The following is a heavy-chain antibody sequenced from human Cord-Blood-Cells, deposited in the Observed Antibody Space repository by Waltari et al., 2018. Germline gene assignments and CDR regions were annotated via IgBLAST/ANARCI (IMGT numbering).Heavy chain of an antibody. Sequence: QVQLQESGPGLVKPSQTLSLTCTVSGGSISSGSYYWSWIRQPAGKGLEWIGYIYTSGSTNYNPSRKSRGTISVGTSKNQFSLKLSSVTAADTAVYYCARGGSSDAFDIWGQGTMVTVSS. CDR2: IYTSGST. J-gene: IGHJ3*02. CDR3: ARGGSSDAFDI. D-gene: IGHD6-6*01. V-gene: IGHV4-61*09. CDR1: GGSISSGSYY.